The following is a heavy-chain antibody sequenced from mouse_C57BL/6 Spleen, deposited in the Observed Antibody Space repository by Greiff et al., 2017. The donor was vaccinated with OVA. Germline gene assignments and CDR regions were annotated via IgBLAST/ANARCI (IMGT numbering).Heavy chain of an antibody. D-gene: IGHD1-1*02. CDR1: GYSITSGYY. CDR3: ARVGGYGHWYFDV. Sequence: EVKLMESGPGLVKPSQSLSLTCSVTGYSITSGYYWNWIRQFPGNKLEWMGYISYAGSNNYNPSLKNRISITRDTSKNQFFLKLNSVTTEDTATYYCARVGGYGHWYFDVWGTGTTVTVSS. J-gene: IGHJ1*03. V-gene: IGHV3-6*01. CDR2: ISYAGSN.